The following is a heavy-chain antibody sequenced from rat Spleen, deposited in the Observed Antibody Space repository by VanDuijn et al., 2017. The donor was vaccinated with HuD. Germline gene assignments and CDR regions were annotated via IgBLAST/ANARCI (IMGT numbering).Heavy chain of an antibody. D-gene: IGHD1-4*01. CDR1: GYSITSSYR. CDR2: INNAGKT. CDR3: ATDGKKTTPGVMDA. V-gene: IGHV3-3*01. J-gene: IGHJ4*01. Sequence: EVQFQASGRRLVKPSQSHSLSCSVTGYSITSSYRWNWIRKFPGKKMEWMGYINNAGKTYYNTSLKSRTSITRDTSKNQFFLQLDSVTTEDTATYYCATDGKKTTPGVMDAWGQGASVTVSS.